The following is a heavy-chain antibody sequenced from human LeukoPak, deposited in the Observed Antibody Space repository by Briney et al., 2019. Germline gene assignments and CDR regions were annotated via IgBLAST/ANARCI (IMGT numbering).Heavy chain of an antibody. CDR1: GFSFSTYW. Sequence: GGSLTLSCEVSGFSFSTYWVNWVRQAPGKGLEWVANINQAGSDRYYVDSVKGRFTISRDNAKNSLYLQMNSLRAEDTAVYYCGRGDPDYWGQGTLVTVSS. CDR3: GRGDPDY. J-gene: IGHJ4*02. CDR2: INQAGSDR. V-gene: IGHV3-7*01.